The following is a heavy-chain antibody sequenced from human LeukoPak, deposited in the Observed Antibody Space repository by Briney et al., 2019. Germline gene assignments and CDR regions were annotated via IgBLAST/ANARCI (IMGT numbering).Heavy chain of an antibody. CDR1: GYSFRSHS. V-gene: IGHV3-21*01. D-gene: IGHD3-22*01. J-gene: IGHJ4*02. CDR3: TRDYYDSSGPPFDY. Sequence: PGGSLRLSCAGSGYSFRSHSMNWVRRAPGKGLEWVSSISSISHYIYYADSVKGRFTISRDNAKNSLYLQMNSLRAEDTALYYCTRDYYDSSGPPFDYWGQGTLVTVSS. CDR2: ISSISHYI.